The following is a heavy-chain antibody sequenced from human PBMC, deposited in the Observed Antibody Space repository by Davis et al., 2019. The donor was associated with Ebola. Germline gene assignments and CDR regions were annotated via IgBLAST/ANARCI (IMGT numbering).Heavy chain of an antibody. CDR1: GFTVSSNY. V-gene: IGHV3-66*03. J-gene: IGHJ4*02. CDR3: AIPDCSGANCYSVYIKN. D-gene: IGHD2-15*01. Sequence: GESLKISCAASGFTVSSNYMRWVRQAPGQGLEWVSVIYSCGSTYYADSVKGRFTISRDNSKNTLYLQMNSLRAEDTAVYYCAIPDCSGANCYSVYIKNWGQGTLVTVSS. CDR2: IYSCGST.